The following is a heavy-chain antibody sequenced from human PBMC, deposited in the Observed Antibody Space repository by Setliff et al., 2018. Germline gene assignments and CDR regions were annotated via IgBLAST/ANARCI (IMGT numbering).Heavy chain of an antibody. CDR3: AKFSSVPGSRFFDY. CDR2: INIGSSAI. D-gene: IGHD2-2*01. V-gene: IGHV3-48*01. CDR1: GFSLSTYDVIYG. Sequence: SLKISCAASGFSLSTYDVIYGMNWVRQTPGKGLEWISFINIGSSAIYYADSVKGRFTISRDNSKNTLYLQMNSLRAEDTAIYSCAKFSSVPGSRFFDYWGQGALVTVSS. J-gene: IGHJ4*02.